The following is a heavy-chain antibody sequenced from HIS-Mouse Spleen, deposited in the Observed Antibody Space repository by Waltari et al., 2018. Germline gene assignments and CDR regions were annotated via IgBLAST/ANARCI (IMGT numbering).Heavy chain of an antibody. CDR2: IYYSGST. CDR1: GCSISNYRYS. Sequence: QLQLQESGPGLVKPSETLSLICTVPGCSISNYRYSRGGRPPAPRKGLAWIGSIYYSGSTYYNPSLKSRVTISVDTSKNQFSLKLSSVTAADTAVYYCAREIPYSSSWYDWYFDLWGRGTLVTVSS. D-gene: IGHD6-13*01. CDR3: AREIPYSSSWYDWYFDL. V-gene: IGHV4-39*07. J-gene: IGHJ2*01.